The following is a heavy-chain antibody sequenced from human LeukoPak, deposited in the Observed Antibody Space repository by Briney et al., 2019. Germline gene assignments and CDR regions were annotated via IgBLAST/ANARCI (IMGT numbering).Heavy chain of an antibody. CDR1: GFTFSSYG. J-gene: IGHJ4*02. Sequence: PGGSLRLSCAASGFTFSSYGIHWVRQAPGKGLEWVAFIRYDGSNKYYTDSVKGRFTISKDNSKNTLYLQMNSLSGDDTSMYFCARAYGGLIDYWGQGTLVTVSS. D-gene: IGHD3-16*01. V-gene: IGHV3-30*02. CDR2: IRYDGSNK. CDR3: ARAYGGLIDY.